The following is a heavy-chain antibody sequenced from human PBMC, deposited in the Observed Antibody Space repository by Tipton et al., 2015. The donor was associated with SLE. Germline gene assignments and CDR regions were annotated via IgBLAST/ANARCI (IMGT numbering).Heavy chain of an antibody. CDR2: VYDSGST. D-gene: IGHD1-26*01. V-gene: IGHV4-38-2*01. Sequence: TLSLTCAVSDYSISSGYYWGWIRQPPGKGLEWIGSVYDSGSTYYNPSLKSRVTISVDTSKNQFSLKLSSVTAADTAVYYCARHSRGRGGATPFDYWGQGTLVTVSS. CDR1: DYSISSGYY. CDR3: ARHSRGRGGATPFDY. J-gene: IGHJ4*02.